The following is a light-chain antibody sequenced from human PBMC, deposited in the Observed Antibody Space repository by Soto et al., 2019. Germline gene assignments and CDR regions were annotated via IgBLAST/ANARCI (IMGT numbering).Light chain of an antibody. Sequence: QSALTQPASVSGSPGQSITISCTGTSSDVGAYNSVSWYQQHPGNAPNLIIYDVSNRFSGVSSRFSGSKSGNTASLTISGLQAEDETDYYCSSYTSRSTLVFGGGTQLTVL. J-gene: IGLJ7*01. CDR2: DVS. V-gene: IGLV2-14*01. CDR1: SSDVGAYNS. CDR3: SSYTSRSTLV.